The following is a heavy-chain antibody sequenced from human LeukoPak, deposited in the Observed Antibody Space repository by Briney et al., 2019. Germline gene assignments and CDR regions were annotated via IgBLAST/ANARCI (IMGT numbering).Heavy chain of an antibody. D-gene: IGHD2-2*01. J-gene: IGHJ3*02. V-gene: IGHV3-21*01. Sequence: GGSLSLSCAASGFTFSGYSMNWVRQAPGKGLEWVSSISSSSSYIYYADSVKGRFTISRDNAKNSLYLQMNSLRAEDTAVYYCARAHLLYCSSTSCYFDAFDIWGQGTMVTVSS. CDR2: ISSSSSYI. CDR1: GFTFSGYS. CDR3: ARAHLLYCSSTSCYFDAFDI.